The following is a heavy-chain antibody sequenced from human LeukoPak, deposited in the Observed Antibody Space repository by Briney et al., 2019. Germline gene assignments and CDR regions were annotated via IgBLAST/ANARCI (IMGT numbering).Heavy chain of an antibody. J-gene: IGHJ6*03. CDR3: ARGGYSSGWYSFYYYYYYMDV. CDR1: GYTFTSYG. V-gene: IGHV1-18*01. Sequence: ASVKDSCKASGYTFTSYGISWVRQAPGQGLEWMGWISAYNGNTNYAQKLQGRVTMTTDTSTSTAYMELRSLRSDDTAVYYCARGGYSSGWYSFYYYYYYMDVWGKGTTVTVSS. D-gene: IGHD6-19*01. CDR2: ISAYNGNT.